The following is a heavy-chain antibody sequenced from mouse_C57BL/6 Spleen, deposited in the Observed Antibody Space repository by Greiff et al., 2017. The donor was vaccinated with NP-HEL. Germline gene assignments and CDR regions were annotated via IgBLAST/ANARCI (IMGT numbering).Heavy chain of an antibody. D-gene: IGHD1-1*01. V-gene: IGHV1-15*01. CDR3: TRWDYYGSSYDWYFDV. Sequence: VQLQPSGAELVQPGASMTLSCKASGYTFTDYYMAWVKQPPLHCLEWIGTLDPDTGGTAYNQKFKGKAILTADKSSSTAYMELRSLTSEDSAVYYCTRWDYYGSSYDWYFDVWGTGTTVTVSS. CDR1: GYTFTDYY. J-gene: IGHJ1*03. CDR2: LDPDTGGT.